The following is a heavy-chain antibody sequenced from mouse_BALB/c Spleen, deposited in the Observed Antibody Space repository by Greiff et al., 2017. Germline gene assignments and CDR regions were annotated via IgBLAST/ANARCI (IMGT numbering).Heavy chain of an antibody. D-gene: IGHD2-4*01. V-gene: IGHV1S81*02. Sequence: QVQLQQPGADLVKPGASVKLSCKASGYTFTSYWMHWVKQRPGQGLEWIGEINPSNGRTNYNEKFKSKATLTVDKSSSTAYMQLSSLTSEDSAVYYCARGGTMITYFDYWGQGTTLTVSS. CDR2: INPSNGRT. CDR1: GYTFTSYW. CDR3: ARGGTMITYFDY. J-gene: IGHJ2*01.